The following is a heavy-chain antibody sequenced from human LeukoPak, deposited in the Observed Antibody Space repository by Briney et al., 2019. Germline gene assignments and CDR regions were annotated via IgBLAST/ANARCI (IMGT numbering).Heavy chain of an antibody. Sequence: SETLSLTCTVSGGSISSYYWSWIRQPAGKGLEWIGRIYTSGSTNYNPSLKSRVTISVDTSKNQFSLKLSSVTAADTAVYYCARTGYCSSTSCYGGAFDIWGQGTMVTVSS. CDR1: GGSISSYY. D-gene: IGHD2-2*01. CDR3: ARTGYCSSTSCYGGAFDI. J-gene: IGHJ3*02. CDR2: IYTSGST. V-gene: IGHV4-4*07.